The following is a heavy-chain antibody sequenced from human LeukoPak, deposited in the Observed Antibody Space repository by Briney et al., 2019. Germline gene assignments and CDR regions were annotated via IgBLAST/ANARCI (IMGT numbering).Heavy chain of an antibody. CDR1: GFTFSSYG. Sequence: GGSLRLSCAASGFTFSSYGMHWVRQAPGKGLEWVAVIWYDGSNKYYADSVKGRFTISKDNSKNTLYLQMNSLRAEDMAVYYCARDPVYSYGYGMDVWGQGTTVTVSS. CDR3: ARDPVYSYGYGMDV. CDR2: IWYDGSNK. J-gene: IGHJ6*02. V-gene: IGHV3-33*01. D-gene: IGHD5-18*01.